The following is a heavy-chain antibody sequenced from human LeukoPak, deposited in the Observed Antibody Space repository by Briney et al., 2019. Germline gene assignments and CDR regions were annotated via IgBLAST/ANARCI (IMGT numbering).Heavy chain of an antibody. CDR3: ARVAGSSSWDYYYYYYMDV. J-gene: IGHJ6*03. Sequence: PSETLSLTCTVSGGSISSSSYSWSWIRQPAEKGLEWIGRIYTSGSTNYNPSLKSRVTISVDTSKNQFSLKLSSVSAADTAVYYCARVAGSSSWDYYYYYYMDVWGKGTTATVSS. CDR2: IYTSGST. D-gene: IGHD6-13*01. V-gene: IGHV4-61*02. CDR1: GGSISSSSYS.